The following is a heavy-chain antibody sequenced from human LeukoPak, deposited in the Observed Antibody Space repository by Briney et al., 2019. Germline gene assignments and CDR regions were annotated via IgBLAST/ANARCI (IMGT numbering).Heavy chain of an antibody. D-gene: IGHD6-13*01. CDR2: IRYDGSNK. V-gene: IGHV3-30*02. CDR3: ARDRRSYSWYYFDY. J-gene: IGHJ4*02. Sequence: GGSLRLSCTASGFTFSSYWMSWVRQAPGKGLEWVAFIRYDGSNKYYADSVKGRFTISRANSKNTLYLQMNSLRAEDTAVYYCARDRRSYSWYYFDYWGQGTLVTVSS. CDR1: GFTFSSYW.